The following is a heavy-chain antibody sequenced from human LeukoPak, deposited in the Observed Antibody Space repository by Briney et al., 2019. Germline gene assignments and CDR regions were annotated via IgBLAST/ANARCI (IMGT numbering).Heavy chain of an antibody. J-gene: IGHJ6*03. D-gene: IGHD4-17*01. V-gene: IGHV1-46*01. CDR2: INPSGGST. CDR1: GYTFTSYY. CDR3: ARSLGIGMTTVTYDYYYYMDV. Sequence: GASVKVSCKASGYTFTSYYMHWVQQAPGQGLEWMGIINPSGGSTSYAQKFQGRVTMTRDMSTSTVYMELSSLRSEDTAVYYCARSLGIGMTTVTYDYYYYMDVWGKGTTVTVSS.